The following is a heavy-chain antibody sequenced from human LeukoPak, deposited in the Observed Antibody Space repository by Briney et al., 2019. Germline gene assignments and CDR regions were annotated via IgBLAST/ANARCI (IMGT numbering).Heavy chain of an antibody. CDR1: GFTFSSYG. Sequence: PGRSLRLSCAASGFTFSSYGMHWVRQAPGKGLEWVAVIWYDGSNKYYADSVKGRFTISRDNSKNTLYLQMNSLRAEDTAVYYCASGYYDSSGYYLYYFDYWGQGTLVTVSS. D-gene: IGHD3-22*01. CDR3: ASGYYDSSGYYLYYFDY. CDR2: IWYDGSNK. J-gene: IGHJ4*02. V-gene: IGHV3-33*01.